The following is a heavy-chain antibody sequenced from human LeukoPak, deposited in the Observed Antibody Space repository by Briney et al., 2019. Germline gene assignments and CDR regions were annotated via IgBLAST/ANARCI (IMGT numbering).Heavy chain of an antibody. Sequence: SETLSLTCTVSGGSISGGVSYWSWIRQHTGKGLEWIGYIYHSGSAYYNPSLKSRVTISVDTSKNQFSLKLSSVTAADTAVYYCARDGGGGSGSYARYLDSWGQGTLVTVSS. CDR3: ARDGGGGSGSYARYLDS. D-gene: IGHD3-10*01. CDR1: GGSISGGVSY. V-gene: IGHV4-31*03. CDR2: IYHSGSA. J-gene: IGHJ4*02.